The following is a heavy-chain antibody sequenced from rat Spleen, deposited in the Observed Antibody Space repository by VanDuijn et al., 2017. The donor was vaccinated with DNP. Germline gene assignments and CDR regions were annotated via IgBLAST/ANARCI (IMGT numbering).Heavy chain of an antibody. CDR1: GFTFSVYN. D-gene: IGHD3-6*01. CDR3: VRRGGKGLFSN. V-gene: IGHV5-7*01. Sequence: EVQLVESGGDLVRPGGSLKLSCTASGFTFSVYNMAWVRQSPRTGLEWVATISYEGSSTYYRDSVKGRFTISRDNVKNNLYLEMDSLRPEDTATYYCVRRGGKGLFSNWGQGTLVTVSS. J-gene: IGHJ3*01. CDR2: ISYEGSST.